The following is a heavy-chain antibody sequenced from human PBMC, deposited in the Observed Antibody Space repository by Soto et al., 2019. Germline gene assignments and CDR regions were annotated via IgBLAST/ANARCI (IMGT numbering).Heavy chain of an antibody. V-gene: IGHV1-2*04. D-gene: IGHD3-16*02. Sequence: ASVKVCCKASGYTFTGCYMHWVRQGPGQGLEWMGWSNPNSGGTNYAQKFQGWVTMTRDTSISTAYMELSRLRSDDTAVYYCARSEYYDYVWGSYRKSLSYYYGMDVWGQGTTVTVSS. CDR3: ARSEYYDYVWGSYRKSLSYYYGMDV. J-gene: IGHJ6*02. CDR2: SNPNSGGT. CDR1: GYTFTGCY.